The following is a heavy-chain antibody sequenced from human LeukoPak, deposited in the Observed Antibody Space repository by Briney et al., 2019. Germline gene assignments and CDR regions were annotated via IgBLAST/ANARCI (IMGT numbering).Heavy chain of an antibody. CDR2: IYHSGGT. CDR1: GGSISSGGYS. J-gene: IGHJ6*02. V-gene: IGHV4-30-2*01. D-gene: IGHD7-27*01. Sequence: TSQTLSLTCAVSGGSISSGGYSWSWIRQPPGKGLEWIGYIYHSGGTYYNPSLKSRVTISVDRSKNQFSLKLSSATAADTAVYYCARAPWGYYYGMDVWGQGTTVTVSS. CDR3: ARAPWGYYYGMDV.